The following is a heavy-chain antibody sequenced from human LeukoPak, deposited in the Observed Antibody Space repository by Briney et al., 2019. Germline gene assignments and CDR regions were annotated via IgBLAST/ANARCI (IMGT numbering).Heavy chain of an antibody. CDR3: ARITMVRGGKDY. Sequence: SETLSLTCTVSGGSISSYYWSWIRQPPGKGLEWIGYIYYSGSTNYNPSLKSRVTISVDTSKNQFSLKLSSVTAADTAVYYCARITMVRGGKDYWGQGTLVTVSS. V-gene: IGHV4-59*12. J-gene: IGHJ4*02. D-gene: IGHD3-10*01. CDR2: IYYSGST. CDR1: GGSISSYY.